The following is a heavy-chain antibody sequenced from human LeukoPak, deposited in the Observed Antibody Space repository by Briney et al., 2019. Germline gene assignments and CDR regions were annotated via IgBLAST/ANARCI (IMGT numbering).Heavy chain of an antibody. CDR1: GGSFSGYY. D-gene: IGHD6-19*01. Sequence: SETLSLTCAVYGGSFSGYYWSWIRQPPGKGLEWIGEINHSGSTNYNPSLKSRVTISVDTSKNQFSLKLSSVTAADTAVYYCARDPMQWLQQPYYFGYWGQGTLVTVSS. V-gene: IGHV4-34*01. J-gene: IGHJ4*02. CDR2: INHSGST. CDR3: ARDPMQWLQQPYYFGY.